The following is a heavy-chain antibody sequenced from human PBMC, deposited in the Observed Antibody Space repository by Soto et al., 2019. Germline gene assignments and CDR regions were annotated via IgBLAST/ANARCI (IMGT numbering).Heavy chain of an antibody. D-gene: IGHD4-17*01. V-gene: IGHV3-66*01. J-gene: IGHJ3*02. CDR1: GFTVSSNY. CDR2: IYSGGST. Sequence: GGSLRLSCAASGFTVSSNYMSWVRQAPGKGLEWVSVIYSGGSTYYADSVKGRFTISRDNSKNTLYLQMNSLRAEDTAVYYCARYQPFGLAVTPPATDDAFDIWGQGTMVTVSS. CDR3: ARYQPFGLAVTPPATDDAFDI.